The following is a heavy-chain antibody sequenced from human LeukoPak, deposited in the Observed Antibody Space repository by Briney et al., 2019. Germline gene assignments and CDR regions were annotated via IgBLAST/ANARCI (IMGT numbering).Heavy chain of an antibody. CDR2: ISSSSSYI. D-gene: IGHD5-18*01. J-gene: IGHJ4*02. Sequence: AGGSLRLSCAASGFTFSSYSMNWVRQATGKGLEWVSSISSSSSYIYYADSVKGRFTISRDNAKNSLYLQMTSLRAEDTAVYYCARSLGYSYGYVFDYWGQGTLVTVSS. CDR3: ARSLGYSYGYVFDY. V-gene: IGHV3-21*01. CDR1: GFTFSSYS.